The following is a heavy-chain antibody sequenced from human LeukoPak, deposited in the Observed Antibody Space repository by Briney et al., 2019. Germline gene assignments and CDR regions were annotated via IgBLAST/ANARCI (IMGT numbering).Heavy chain of an antibody. CDR2: IIPIFGTA. CDR3: ARDRPLGPDIVVVPVLGSGYYGMDV. CDR1: GGTFSSYA. D-gene: IGHD2-2*01. Sequence: SVKVSCKASGGTFSSYAISWVRQAPGQGLEWMGGIIPIFGTANYAQKFQGRVTITADESTSTAYMELRSLRSDDTAVYYCARDRPLGPDIVVVPVLGSGYYGMDVWGQGTTVTVSS. J-gene: IGHJ6*02. V-gene: IGHV1-69*13.